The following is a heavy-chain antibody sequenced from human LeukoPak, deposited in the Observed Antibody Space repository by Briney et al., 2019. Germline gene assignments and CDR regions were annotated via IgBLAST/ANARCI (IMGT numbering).Heavy chain of an antibody. CDR1: GFTFSNYA. CDR3: AKDPYKGGSDY. D-gene: IGHD1-1*01. V-gene: IGHV3-23*01. Sequence: GGSLRLSCAASGFTFSNYAMSWVRQAPGKGLEWVSVISASGGSTNYADSVKGRFTISRDNSKNTLYLQMNSLRAEDTAVYYCAKDPYKGGSDYWGQGTLVTVSS. J-gene: IGHJ4*02. CDR2: ISASGGST.